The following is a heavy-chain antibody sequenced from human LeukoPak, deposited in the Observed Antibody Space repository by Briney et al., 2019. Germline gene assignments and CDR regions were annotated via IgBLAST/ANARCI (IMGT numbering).Heavy chain of an antibody. CDR3: ARGVPGYYYSVDY. CDR1: GGTFSSYA. Sequence: ASVKVSCKASGGTFSSYAISWVRQAPGQGLEWMGGIIPIFGTANYAQKFQGRVTITADKSTSTAYMELSRLRSDDTAVYYCARGVPGYYYSVDYWGQGTLVTVSS. CDR2: IIPIFGTA. D-gene: IGHD3-22*01. J-gene: IGHJ4*02. V-gene: IGHV1-69*06.